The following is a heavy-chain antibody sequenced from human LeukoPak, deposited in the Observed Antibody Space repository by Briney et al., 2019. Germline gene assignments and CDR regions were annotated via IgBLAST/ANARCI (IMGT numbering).Heavy chain of an antibody. CDR1: GFTFSTYS. D-gene: IGHD5-12*01. CDR2: ISSSSSTI. J-gene: IGHJ4*02. V-gene: IGHV3-48*02. Sequence: GGSLRLSCAASGFTFSTYSMNWVRQAPGKGLEWVSYISSSSSTIYYADSVKGRFTISRDNAKNSLYLQMNSLRDEDTAVYYCASRRDGYKLFDNWGQGTLVTVSS. CDR3: ASRRDGYKLFDN.